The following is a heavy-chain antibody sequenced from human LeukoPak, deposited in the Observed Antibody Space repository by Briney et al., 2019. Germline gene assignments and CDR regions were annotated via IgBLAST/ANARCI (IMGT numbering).Heavy chain of an antibody. D-gene: IGHD6-13*01. CDR3: ARHYSRGGNFDY. CDR2: ISSSSSYT. J-gene: IGHJ4*02. CDR1: GFTFSDYY. V-gene: IGHV3-11*03. Sequence: GGSLRLSCAASGFTFSDYYMSWIRQAPGKGLEWVSYISSSSSYTNYADSVKGRFTISRDNAKNSLYLQMNSLRVEDTAVYYCARHYSRGGNFDYWGQGTLVTVSS.